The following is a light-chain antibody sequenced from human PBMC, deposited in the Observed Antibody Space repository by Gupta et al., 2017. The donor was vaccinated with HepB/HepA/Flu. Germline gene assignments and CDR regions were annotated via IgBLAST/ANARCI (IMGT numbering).Light chain of an antibody. Sequence: IRVLPSPFFLSASVGDRVTITCRASQGISNYLAWYQQKPGKVPNLLIYAASTLQSGVPSRFSGSGSGTDFTLTISSLQPEDVATYYCQRYFSGLFTFGPGTKVDIK. CDR3: QRYFSGLFT. CDR1: QGISNY. J-gene: IGKJ3*01. CDR2: AAS. V-gene: IGKV1-27*01.